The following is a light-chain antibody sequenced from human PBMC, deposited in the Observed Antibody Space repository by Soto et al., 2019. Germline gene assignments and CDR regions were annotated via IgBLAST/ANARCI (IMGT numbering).Light chain of an antibody. CDR3: QQYAGPPIS. CDR1: QDISHY. CDR2: DAS. J-gene: IGKJ5*01. Sequence: DIQMTQSPSSLSASVGDTVTITCQASQDISHYLNWYQQKPGKALKLLIYDASNLHPGVPSRFRGSGSGTEFSVNITSLQPEDVATYSCQQYAGPPISFGEGTRLEIK. V-gene: IGKV1-33*01.